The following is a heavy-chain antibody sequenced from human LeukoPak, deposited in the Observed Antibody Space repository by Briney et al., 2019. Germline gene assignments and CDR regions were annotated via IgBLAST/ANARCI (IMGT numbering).Heavy chain of an antibody. Sequence: SVKVSCKASGGTFSSYAISWVRQAPGQRLEWMGRIIPILGIANYAQKFQGRATITADKSTSTAYMELSSLRSEDTAVYYCARARGVIHYGMDVWGQGTTVTVSS. CDR1: GGTFSSYA. CDR2: IIPILGIA. D-gene: IGHD3-10*01. V-gene: IGHV1-69*04. J-gene: IGHJ6*02. CDR3: ARARGVIHYGMDV.